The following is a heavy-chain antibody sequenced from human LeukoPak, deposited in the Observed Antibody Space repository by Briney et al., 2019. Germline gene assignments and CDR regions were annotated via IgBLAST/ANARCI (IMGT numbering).Heavy chain of an antibody. Sequence: GGSLRLSCAASGFTFSSYSMNWVRQAPGKGLEWVSYISSSSSTIYYADSVKGRFTISRDNSKNTLYLQMNSLRAEDTAVYYCARDTPENWNYPVYWGQGTLVTVSS. CDR1: GFTFSSYS. CDR2: ISSSSSTI. D-gene: IGHD1-7*01. CDR3: ARDTPENWNYPVY. J-gene: IGHJ4*02. V-gene: IGHV3-48*01.